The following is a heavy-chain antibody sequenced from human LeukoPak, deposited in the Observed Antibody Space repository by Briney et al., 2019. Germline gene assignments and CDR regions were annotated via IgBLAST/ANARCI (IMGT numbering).Heavy chain of an antibody. D-gene: IGHD2-15*01. Sequence: PGGSLRLSCAASGFTFSSYSMNWVRQAPGKGLEWVSSISSSSSYIYYADSVKGRFTISRDNAKNSLYLQMNSLRAEDTAVYYCAGGYCSGGSCYSGGWYFDLRGRGTLVTVSS. CDR1: GFTFSSYS. CDR2: ISSSSSYI. CDR3: AGGYCSGGSCYSGGWYFDL. V-gene: IGHV3-21*01. J-gene: IGHJ2*01.